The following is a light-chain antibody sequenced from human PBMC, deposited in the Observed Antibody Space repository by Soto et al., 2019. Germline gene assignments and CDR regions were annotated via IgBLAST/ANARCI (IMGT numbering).Light chain of an antibody. CDR1: QSVRSN. CDR3: QQYNNWPPIT. V-gene: IGKV3-15*01. Sequence: EIVMPQSPATLSVSPGERATVSCRASQSVRSNLAWYQQKPGQAPRLLIYGASTRATGIPARFSGSGSGTESTVTISSLQSEDFAVYYCQQYNNWPPITFGQGTRLEIK. J-gene: IGKJ5*01. CDR2: GAS.